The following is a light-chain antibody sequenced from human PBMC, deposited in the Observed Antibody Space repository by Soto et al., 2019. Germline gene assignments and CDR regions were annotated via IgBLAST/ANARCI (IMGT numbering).Light chain of an antibody. J-gene: IGKJ2*01. V-gene: IGKV3-20*01. CDR1: QTISSSY. Sequence: EIVLTQSPGTLSLSPGERATLSCRASQTISSSYLVWYQHKFGQPPRLLIYGASSRATGIPDRFSGSGSGTDFTLSISRLEPEDFAVYYCQHYTTSPMYTFGQGTKLEIK. CDR2: GAS. CDR3: QHYTTSPMYT.